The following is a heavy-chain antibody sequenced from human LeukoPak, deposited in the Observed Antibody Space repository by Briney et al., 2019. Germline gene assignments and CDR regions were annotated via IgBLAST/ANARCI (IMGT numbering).Heavy chain of an antibody. CDR2: IYFSGNT. D-gene: IGHD5-12*01. Sequence: SETLSLTCTVSGGSISSYYWSWIRQPPGKGLEWIGYIYFSGNTYYNPSLKSRLTISVGTSNNQFSLKVTSVTAADTAVYYCARGYVVAQGVDDYWGQGTLVTVSS. CDR1: GGSISSYY. CDR3: ARGYVVAQGVDDY. J-gene: IGHJ4*02. V-gene: IGHV4-4*09.